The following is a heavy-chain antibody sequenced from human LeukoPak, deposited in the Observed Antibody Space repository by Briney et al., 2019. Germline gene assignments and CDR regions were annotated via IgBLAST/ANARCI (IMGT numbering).Heavy chain of an antibody. D-gene: IGHD1-26*01. Sequence: GGSLRLFCAASGFTFSSYGMHWVRQAPGKGLEWVAVISYDGSNKYYADSVKGRFTISRDNSKNTLYLQMKSLRAEDTAVYYCAKGQGWELQEYYFDYWGQGTLVTVSS. CDR3: AKGQGWELQEYYFDY. V-gene: IGHV3-30*18. CDR2: ISYDGSNK. CDR1: GFTFSSYG. J-gene: IGHJ4*02.